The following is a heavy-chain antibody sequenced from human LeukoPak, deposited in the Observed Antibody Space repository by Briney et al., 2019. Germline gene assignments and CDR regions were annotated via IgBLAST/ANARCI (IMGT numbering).Heavy chain of an antibody. J-gene: IGHJ4*02. D-gene: IGHD3/OR15-3a*01. CDR3: ARSHSVWTSFDY. Sequence: SETLSLTCTVSGGSISTYYWSWIRQPPGKGLEWIGYIYYSGSTNYNPSLKSRVTISVDTSKNQFSLKLSSVTAADTAVYYCARSHSVWTSFDYWGQETLVTVSS. CDR2: IYYSGST. CDR1: GGSISTYY. V-gene: IGHV4-59*01.